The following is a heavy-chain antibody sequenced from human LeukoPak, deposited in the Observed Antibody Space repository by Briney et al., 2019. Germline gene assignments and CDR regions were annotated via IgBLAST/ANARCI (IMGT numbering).Heavy chain of an antibody. V-gene: IGHV4-34*01. CDR1: GGSFSGYY. J-gene: IGHJ4*02. Sequence: SETLSLTCAVYGGSFSGYYWSWIRQPPGKGLEWIGEINHSGSTNYNPFLKSRVTISVDTSKNQFSLKLSSVTAADTAVYYCARGQPFEYSSSSGEDYWGQGTLVTVSS. CDR2: INHSGST. CDR3: ARGQPFEYSSSSGEDY. D-gene: IGHD6-6*01.